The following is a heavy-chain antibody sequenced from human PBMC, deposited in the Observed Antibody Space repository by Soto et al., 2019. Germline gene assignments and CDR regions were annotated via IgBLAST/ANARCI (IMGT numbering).Heavy chain of an antibody. J-gene: IGHJ6*02. Sequence: GGSMRVWRCAAGLTFSTYCLHLVRQAPGKGLEYVSAISNNGGSTYYADSVKGRFTISRDNSKNTLYLQMSSLRAEDTAIYYCVKSRRAVVYYYALHARGPGTTVTVSS. V-gene: IGHV3-64D*08. CDR2: ISNNGGST. CDR1: GLTFSTYC. CDR3: VKSRRAVVYYYALHA. D-gene: IGHD6-19*01.